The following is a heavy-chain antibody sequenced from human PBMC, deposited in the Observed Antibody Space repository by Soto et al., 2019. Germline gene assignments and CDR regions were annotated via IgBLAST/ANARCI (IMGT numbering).Heavy chain of an antibody. D-gene: IGHD6-13*01. V-gene: IGHV3-30*18. J-gene: IGHJ5*02. CDR2: ISYDGSNK. CDR3: AKDGATRVGIAAQNNWFDP. Sequence: GGSLRLSCAASGFTFSSYGMHWVRQAPGKGLGWVAVISYDGSNKYYADSLKGRFTISRDNSKNTLYLQMNSLRAEDTAVYYCAKDGATRVGIAAQNNWFDPWGQGTMVTVSS. CDR1: GFTFSSYG.